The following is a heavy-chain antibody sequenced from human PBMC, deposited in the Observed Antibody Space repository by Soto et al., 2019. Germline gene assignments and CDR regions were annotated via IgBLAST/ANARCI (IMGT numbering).Heavy chain of an antibody. CDR2: IYNGGSK. Sequence: EVQLVESGGGFVQPGGSLRLSCAASGFTVSSNYMSWVRQAPGKGLEWVAEIYNGGSKYYADAVKGRFTISRDHSKNTLYLQMNSLRAEDTAVYYCARDAWSSSWYLGYWGQGTLVTVSS. CDR1: GFTVSSNY. CDR3: ARDAWSSSWYLGY. D-gene: IGHD6-13*01. V-gene: IGHV3-66*01. J-gene: IGHJ4*02.